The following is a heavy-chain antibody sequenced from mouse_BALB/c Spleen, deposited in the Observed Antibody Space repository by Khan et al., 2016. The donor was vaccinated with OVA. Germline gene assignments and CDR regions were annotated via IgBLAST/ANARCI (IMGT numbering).Heavy chain of an antibody. J-gene: IGHJ3*01. CDR1: GFTFSSFA. CDR2: ISSAGTYT. V-gene: IGHV5-9-1*01. Sequence: EVELVESGGGLVKPGGSLKLSCAASGFTFSSFAMSWVRQTPEKRLEWVATISSAGTYTYYPASVKGRFTISRDNAKNILYLHMNSLRSECTGMYYCANGNYGWFAYWGQGTLVTGSA. D-gene: IGHD2-1*01. CDR3: ANGNYGWFAY.